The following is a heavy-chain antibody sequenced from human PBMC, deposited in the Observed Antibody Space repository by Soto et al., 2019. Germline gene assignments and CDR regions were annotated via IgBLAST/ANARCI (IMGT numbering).Heavy chain of an antibody. D-gene: IGHD6-13*01. CDR2: ISYDGSNK. CDR1: GFTFSSYG. CDR3: AKDKLSIAAADLFDY. J-gene: IGHJ4*02. V-gene: IGHV3-30*18. Sequence: GGSLRLSCAASGFTFSSYGMHWVRQAPGKGLEWVAVISYDGSNKYYADSVKGRFTISRDNSKNTLYLQMNSLRAEDTAVYYCAKDKLSIAAADLFDYWGQGTLVTVSS.